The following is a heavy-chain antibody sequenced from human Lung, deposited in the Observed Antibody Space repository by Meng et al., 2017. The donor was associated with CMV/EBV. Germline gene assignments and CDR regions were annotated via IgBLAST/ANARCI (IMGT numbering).Heavy chain of an antibody. CDR3: AKASRRSMGYGTDV. J-gene: IGHJ6*02. D-gene: IGHD6-6*01. CDR2: IIGGGGIT. Sequence: SGFTFSNYAMSWVRQAPGKGLEWVSSIIGGGGITYYTDSVKGRFTISRDNSKNTLYLQVNSLRAEDTAVYYCAKASRRSMGYGTDVWGQGTTVTVSS. V-gene: IGHV3-23*01. CDR1: GFTFSNYA.